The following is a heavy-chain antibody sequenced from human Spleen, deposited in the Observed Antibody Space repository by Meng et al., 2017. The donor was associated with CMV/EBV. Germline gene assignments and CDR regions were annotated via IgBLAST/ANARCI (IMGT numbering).Heavy chain of an antibody. CDR2: ISSSSSYI. J-gene: IGHJ4*02. V-gene: IGHV3-21*01. Sequence: ETLSLTCAASGFTFSSYNMNWVRQAPGKGLEWVSSISSSSSYIYYADSVKGRFTISRDNAKNSLYLQMNSLRAEDTAVYYCARVSRGFGDYYFDYWGQGTLVTVSS. D-gene: IGHD3-10*01. CDR3: ARVSRGFGDYYFDY. CDR1: GFTFSSYN.